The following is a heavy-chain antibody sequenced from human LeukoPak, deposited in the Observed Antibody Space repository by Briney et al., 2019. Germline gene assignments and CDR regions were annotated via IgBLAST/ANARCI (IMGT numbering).Heavy chain of an antibody. V-gene: IGHV4-34*01. CDR2: INHSGST. J-gene: IGHJ4*02. CDR3: ARGREYYNRGYSSSWYYFDY. Sequence: SETLSLTCAVCGGSFSGYYWSLIRQPPGKGLEWIGEINHSGSTNYNPSLKSRVTISVDTSKNQFSLKLSSVTAADTAVYYCARGREYYNRGYSSSWYYFDYWGQGTLVTVSS. CDR1: GGSFSGYY. D-gene: IGHD6-13*01.